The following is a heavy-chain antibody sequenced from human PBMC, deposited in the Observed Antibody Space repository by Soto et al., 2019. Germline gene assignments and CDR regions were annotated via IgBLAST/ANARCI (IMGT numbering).Heavy chain of an antibody. V-gene: IGHV3-11*06. CDR1: GFNFSDHY. CDR3: ARHTSGWHYYDH. J-gene: IGHJ4*02. Sequence: GGSLRLSCAASGFNFSDHYMNWIRQAPGKGLEWVSCISGSSRYTNFADSVKGRFTISRDNAKSSLYLQMNSLIAEDTAVYYCARHTSGWHYYDHWGQGTPVTVSS. CDR2: ISGSSRYT. D-gene: IGHD6-19*01.